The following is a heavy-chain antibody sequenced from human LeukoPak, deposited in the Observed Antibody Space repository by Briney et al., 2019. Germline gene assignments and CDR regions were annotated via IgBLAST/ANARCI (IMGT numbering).Heavy chain of an antibody. V-gene: IGHV2-5*01. J-gene: IGHJ4*02. CDR2: IYWNDDK. D-gene: IGHD6-19*01. Sequence: SGPTLVNPTQSLTLTCTFSGFSLSTSGVGVGWIRQPPGKALEWLALIYWNDDKRYSPSLKSRLTITKDTSKNQVVLTMTNMDPVDTATYYCAQKPYPLSSGWFAYWGQGTLVTVSS. CDR3: AQKPYPLSSGWFAY. CDR1: GFSLSTSGVG.